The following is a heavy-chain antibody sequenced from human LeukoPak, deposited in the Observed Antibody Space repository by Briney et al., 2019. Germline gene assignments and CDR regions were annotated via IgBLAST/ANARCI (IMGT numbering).Heavy chain of an antibody. CDR3: ARYMVRGVISYYYMDV. D-gene: IGHD3-10*01. CDR2: ISSSSSYI. Sequence: GGSLRLSCAASGFTFSSYSMNWVRQAPGKGLEWVSSISSSSSYIYYADSVKGRFTISRDNAKNSLYLKMNSLRAEDTAVYYCARYMVRGVISYYYMDVWGKGTTVTVSS. V-gene: IGHV3-21*01. J-gene: IGHJ6*03. CDR1: GFTFSSYS.